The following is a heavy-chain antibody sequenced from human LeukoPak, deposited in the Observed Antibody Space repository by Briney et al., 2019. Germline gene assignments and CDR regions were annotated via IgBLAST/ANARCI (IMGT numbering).Heavy chain of an antibody. D-gene: IGHD2-2*01. CDR2: IYDSRST. J-gene: IGHJ4*02. CDR1: RGYLSSYY. Sequence: SETLPLTCTFSRGYLSSYYWSWIRPRTGKGLEWVGHIYDSRSTKYNTPLKHRVTISVDTSKRQFSLELTSVTAADTAVYYCARLGIGVVPSAMLGDYYFDYWGQGTLVTVSS. CDR3: ARLGIGVVPSAMLGDYYFDY. V-gene: IGHV4-59*08.